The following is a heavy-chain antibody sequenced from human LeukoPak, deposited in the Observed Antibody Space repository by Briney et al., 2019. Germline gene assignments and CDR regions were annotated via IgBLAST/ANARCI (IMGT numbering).Heavy chain of an antibody. CDR1: GGSISSYY. J-gene: IGHJ4*02. CDR3: ASSAVAGTFDY. CDR2: IYTSGST. Sequence: SETLSLTCTVSGGSISSYYWSWIRQPAGEGLEWIGRIYTSGSTNYNPSLKSRVTMSVDTSKNQFSLKLSSVTAADTAVYYCASSAVAGTFDYWGQGTLVTVSS. D-gene: IGHD6-19*01. V-gene: IGHV4-4*07.